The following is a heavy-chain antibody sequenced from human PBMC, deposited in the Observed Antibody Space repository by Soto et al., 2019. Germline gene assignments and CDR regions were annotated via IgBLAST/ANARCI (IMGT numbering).Heavy chain of an antibody. CDR1: GFTFSDYY. CDR3: VRVAYCGGDCYTYYFDY. CDR2: ISSSGSTI. Sequence: GGALRLSCAASGFTFSDYYISWMRQAPGKGLEWVSYISSSGSTIYYADSVKGRFTISRDNAKNSLYLQMNSLRAEDTAVYYCVRVAYCGGDCYTYYFDYWGQGTLVTVSS. V-gene: IGHV3-11*01. D-gene: IGHD2-21*02. J-gene: IGHJ4*02.